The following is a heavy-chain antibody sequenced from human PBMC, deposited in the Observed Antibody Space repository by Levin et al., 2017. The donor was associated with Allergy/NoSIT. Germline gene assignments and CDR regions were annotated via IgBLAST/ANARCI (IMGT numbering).Heavy chain of an antibody. D-gene: IGHD2-2*02. CDR1: GGSFSGYY. CDR2: INHSGST. Sequence: SETLSLTCAVYGGSFSGYYWSWIRQPPGKGLEWIGEINHSGSTNYNPSLKSRVTISVDTSKNQFSLKLSSVTAADTAVYYCARGQVVPAAIRGWWFDPWGQGTLVTVSS. J-gene: IGHJ5*02. CDR3: ARGQVVPAAIRGWWFDP. V-gene: IGHV4-34*01.